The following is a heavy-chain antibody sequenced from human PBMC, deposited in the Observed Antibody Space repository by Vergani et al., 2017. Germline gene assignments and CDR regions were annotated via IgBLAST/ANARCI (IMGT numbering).Heavy chain of an antibody. Sequence: EVQLVQSGAEVKKLGESLKIPCQISGYSFTNYWIGWVRQMPGKGLEWMGIIHPADSDTRYSPFFQGQVTISVDKSISTAYLQRSSLRASDSAMYYCARLYGRDSGGSKYFDYWGQGTLVTVSS. J-gene: IGHJ4*02. D-gene: IGHD5-12*01. V-gene: IGHV5-51*01. CDR2: IHPADSDT. CDR3: ARLYGRDSGGSKYFDY. CDR1: GYSFTNYW.